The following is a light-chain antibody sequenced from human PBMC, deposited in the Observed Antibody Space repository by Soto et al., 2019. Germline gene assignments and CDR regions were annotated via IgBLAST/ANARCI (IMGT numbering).Light chain of an antibody. CDR3: QQYNFWPPVT. Sequence: EIVMTQSPATLSVSPGERATLSCRASQSVNSNLAWYRQKPGQAPRLLISDASTRATGVPARFSGSGSGTEFTLTIGSLQSEDSGIYYCQQYNFWPPVTFGGGTKVEIK. CDR1: QSVNSN. J-gene: IGKJ4*01. V-gene: IGKV3-15*01. CDR2: DAS.